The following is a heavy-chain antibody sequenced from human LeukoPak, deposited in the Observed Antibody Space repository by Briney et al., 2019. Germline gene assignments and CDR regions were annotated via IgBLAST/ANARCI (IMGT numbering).Heavy chain of an antibody. CDR1: GGTFSSYA. Sequence: ASVKVSCKASGGTFSSYAISWVRQATGQGLEWMGWMNPNSGNTGYAQKFQGRVTMTRNTSISTAYMELSSLRSEDTAVYYCTHLVAAVHYWGQGTLVTVSS. V-gene: IGHV1-8*02. CDR3: THLVAAVHY. D-gene: IGHD2-2*01. J-gene: IGHJ4*02. CDR2: MNPNSGNT.